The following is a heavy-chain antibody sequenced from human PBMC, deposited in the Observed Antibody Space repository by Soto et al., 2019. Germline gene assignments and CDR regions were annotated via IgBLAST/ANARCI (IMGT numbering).Heavy chain of an antibody. J-gene: IGHJ4*02. CDR1: GVTFNNNA. V-gene: IGHV3-23*01. CDR2: ISGGGYT. CDR3: AKESVYGDFDY. Sequence: EVQLLESRGGLVQPGGSVRLSCAASGVTFNNNAMSWVRQAPGKGLEWVSAISGGGYTYYTDSVRGRFTISRDNSKDTLYLQMNSLTADDTAVYYCAKESVYGDFDYWGQGALVTVSS. D-gene: IGHD4-17*01.